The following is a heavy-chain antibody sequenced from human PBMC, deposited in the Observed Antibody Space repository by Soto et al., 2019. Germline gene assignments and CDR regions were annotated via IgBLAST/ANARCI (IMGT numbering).Heavy chain of an antibody. Sequence: SETLSLTCTVSGGSISSGDYYWSWIRQPPGKGLEWIGYIYYSGSTYYNPSLKSRVTISVDTSKNQFSLKLSSVTAADTAVYYCARVGGDYDFDYWGQGTLVTVSS. V-gene: IGHV4-30-4*01. CDR1: GGSISSGDYY. CDR2: IYYSGST. D-gene: IGHD4-17*01. CDR3: ARVGGDYDFDY. J-gene: IGHJ4*02.